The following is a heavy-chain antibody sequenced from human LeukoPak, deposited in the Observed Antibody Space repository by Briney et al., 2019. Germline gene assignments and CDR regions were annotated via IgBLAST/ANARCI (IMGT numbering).Heavy chain of an antibody. CDR2: FDPEDGET. V-gene: IGHV1-24*01. D-gene: IGHD3-22*01. J-gene: IGHJ4*02. Sequence: ASVKVSCKVSGYTLTELSMHWVRQAPGKGLEWMGGFDPEDGETIYAQKFQGRVTMTEDTSTDTAYMELSSLRSEDTAVYYCATPRTYYYDSSSYYYFDYWGQGTLVTVSS. CDR1: GYTLTELS. CDR3: ATPRTYYYDSSSYYYFDY.